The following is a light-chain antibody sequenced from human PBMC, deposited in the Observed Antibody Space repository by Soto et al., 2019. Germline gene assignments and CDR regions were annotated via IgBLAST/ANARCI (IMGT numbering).Light chain of an antibody. CDR1: QSVSSY. CDR2: DAS. V-gene: IGKV3-11*01. J-gene: IGKJ1*01. Sequence: EFVLTQSPGTLSLSPGERATLSCRASQSVSSYLAWYQQKPGQAPRLLIYDASNRATGIPARFSGSGSGTDFTLTISSLEPEDFAVYYCQQYGSSPWTFGQETRWIS. CDR3: QQYGSSPWT.